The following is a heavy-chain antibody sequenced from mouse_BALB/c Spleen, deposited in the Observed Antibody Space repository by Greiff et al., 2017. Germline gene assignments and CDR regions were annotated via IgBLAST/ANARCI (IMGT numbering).Heavy chain of an antibody. CDR3: ARRSTATYYAMDY. V-gene: IGHV5-12-1*01. J-gene: IGHJ4*01. CDR2: ISSGGGST. D-gene: IGHD1-2*01. CDR1: GFAFSSYD. Sequence: DVQLVESGGGLVKPGGSLKLSCAASGFAFSSYDMSWVRQTPEKRLEWVAYISSGGGSTYYPDTVKGRFTISRDNAKNTLYLQMSSLKSEDTAMYYCARRSTATYYAMDYWGQGTSVTVAS.